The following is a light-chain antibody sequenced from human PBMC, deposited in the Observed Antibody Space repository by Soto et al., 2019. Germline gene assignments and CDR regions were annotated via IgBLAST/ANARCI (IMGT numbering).Light chain of an antibody. CDR3: QQSASTPRT. Sequence: DIQMTQSPSSLSASVGDRVTITCRASQSISNYLNWYQQKPGKAPKLLMFAASSLQSGVPSRFSGGVSGTEFTLTISSLQPEDFATYYCQQSASTPRTFGQGTKVEIK. J-gene: IGKJ1*01. CDR2: AAS. CDR1: QSISNY. V-gene: IGKV1-39*01.